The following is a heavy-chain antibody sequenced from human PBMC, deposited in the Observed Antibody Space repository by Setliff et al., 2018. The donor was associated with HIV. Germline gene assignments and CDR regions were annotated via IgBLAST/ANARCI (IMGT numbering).Heavy chain of an antibody. CDR1: NYSINSGYY. V-gene: IGHV4-38-2*01. D-gene: IGHD3-3*01. Sequence: SETLSLTCAVANYSINSGYYWGWIRQPPGKGLEWIGSIYHSGSTYYNPSLKSRVTISVDTSKNQVSLRLTSVTAADTAVYYCARQSITIFGVVISGFDPWGQGTRVTVSS. CDR3: ARQSITIFGVVISGFDP. CDR2: IYHSGST. J-gene: IGHJ5*02.